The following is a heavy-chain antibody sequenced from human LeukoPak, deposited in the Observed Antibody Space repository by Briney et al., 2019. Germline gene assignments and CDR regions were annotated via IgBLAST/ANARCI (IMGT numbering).Heavy chain of an antibody. CDR1: EFTFDDYA. J-gene: IGHJ4*02. D-gene: IGHD3-22*01. CDR2: ISWDGGST. V-gene: IGHV3-43D*04. CDR3: AKAGSGYSVYYFDY. Sequence: GGFLRLSCAASEFTFDDYAMHWVRQAPGKGLEWVSLISWDGGSTYYADSVKGRFTISRDNSKNSLYLQMNSLRAEDTALYYCAKAGSGYSVYYFDYWGQGTLVTVSS.